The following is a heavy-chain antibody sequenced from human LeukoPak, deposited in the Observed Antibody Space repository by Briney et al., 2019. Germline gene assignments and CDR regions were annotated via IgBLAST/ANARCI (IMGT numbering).Heavy chain of an antibody. CDR1: GFTFSSYG. D-gene: IGHD4-23*01. J-gene: IGHJ4*02. V-gene: IGHV3-23*01. CDR2: ISGSGGST. CDR3: ARDTAVSDFDY. Sequence: GGSLRLSCAASGFTFSSYGMSWVRQAPGKGLEWVSAISGSGGSTYYADSVKGRFTISRDNAKNSLYLQMNSLRAEDTAVYYCARDTAVSDFDYWGRGTLVTVSS.